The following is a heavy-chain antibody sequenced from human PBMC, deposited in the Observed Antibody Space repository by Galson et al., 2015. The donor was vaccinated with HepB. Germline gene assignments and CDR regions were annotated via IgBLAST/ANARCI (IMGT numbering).Heavy chain of an antibody. CDR1: GFTFSSYG. CDR2: ISYDGSNK. CDR3: AKDGGSGGSCCAPDY. J-gene: IGHJ4*02. Sequence: SLRLSCAASGFTFSSYGMHWVRQAPGKGLEWVAVISYDGSNKYYADSVKGRFTISRDNSKNTLYLQMNSLRAEDTAVYYCAKDGGSGGSCCAPDYWGQGTLVTVSS. V-gene: IGHV3-30*18. D-gene: IGHD2-15*01.